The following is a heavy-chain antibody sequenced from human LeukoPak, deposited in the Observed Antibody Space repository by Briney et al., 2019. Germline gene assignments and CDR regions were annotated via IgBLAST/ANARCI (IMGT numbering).Heavy chain of an antibody. CDR1: GGTFNSYG. CDR2: IIPILGTA. CDR3: GRGARPPHYYYYMDV. V-gene: IGHV1-69*10. Sequence: SVKVSCKASGGTFNSYGIIWVRQAPGQGLEWMGGIIPILGTANYAQKFQGRVTITADKSTSTAYMELSSLRSEDTAVYYCGRGARPPHYYYYMDVWGKGTTVTVSS. J-gene: IGHJ6*03. D-gene: IGHD5-12*01.